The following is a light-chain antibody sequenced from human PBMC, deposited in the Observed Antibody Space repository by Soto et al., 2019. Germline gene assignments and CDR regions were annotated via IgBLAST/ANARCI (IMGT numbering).Light chain of an antibody. J-gene: IGKJ3*01. V-gene: IGKV3-11*01. Sequence: EIVLTQSPATLSLSPGERATLSCRASQSVSSYLAWYQQKPGQAPRLLIYDASNRATGIPARFSGSGSGTGFTLTIISLEPEDFAVYYCQQRSNLLQTFGPGTKVDIK. CDR3: QQRSNLLQT. CDR2: DAS. CDR1: QSVSSY.